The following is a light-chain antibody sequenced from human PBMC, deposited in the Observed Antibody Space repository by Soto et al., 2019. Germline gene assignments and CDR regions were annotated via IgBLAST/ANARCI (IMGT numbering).Light chain of an antibody. Sequence: EVVLTQSPATLSVSPGAGATLSCRASQSVGSNLAWYQQKPGQTPRVLIYGASTRAIGIPARFSGSGSGTDFTLTISSLEPEDFAVYYCQQRSNWPPEITFGQGTRLEI. CDR1: QSVGSN. CDR2: GAS. V-gene: IGKV3-11*01. J-gene: IGKJ5*01. CDR3: QQRSNWPPEIT.